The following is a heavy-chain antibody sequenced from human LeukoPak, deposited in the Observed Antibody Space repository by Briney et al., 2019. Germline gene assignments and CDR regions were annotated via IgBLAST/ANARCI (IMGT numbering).Heavy chain of an antibody. CDR2: IFYTGST. CDR1: GGSISGYY. J-gene: IGHJ4*02. D-gene: IGHD5-24*01. V-gene: IGHV4-59*01. CDR3: ARGGGYNTFDY. Sequence: SETLSLTCTVSGGSISGYYWSWIRRPPGKGLEWIGFIFYTGSTNYNPSLKSRVTISVDTSKNQFSLRLSSVTAADTAVYSCARGGGYNTFDYWGQGTLVTVSS.